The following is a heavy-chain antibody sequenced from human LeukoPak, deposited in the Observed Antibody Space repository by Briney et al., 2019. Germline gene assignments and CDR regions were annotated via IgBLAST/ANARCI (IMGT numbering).Heavy chain of an antibody. D-gene: IGHD5-24*01. J-gene: IGHJ6*03. V-gene: IGHV3-49*03. CDR2: IRSKAYGGTT. CDR3: TRDGVEMATINYYYYMDV. CDR1: GFTFGDYA. Sequence: GGSLRLSCTASGFTFGDYAMSWFRQAPGKGLEWVGFIRSKAYGGTTEYAASVKGRFTISRDDSKSIAYLQMNSLKTEDTAVYYCTRDGVEMATINYYYYMDVWGKGTTVTVSS.